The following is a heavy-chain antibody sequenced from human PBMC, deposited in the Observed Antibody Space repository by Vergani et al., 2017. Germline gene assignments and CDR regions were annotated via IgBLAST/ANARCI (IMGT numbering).Heavy chain of an antibody. D-gene: IGHD5-12*01. CDR2: ISAYNGNR. Sequence: QVQLVQSGAEVKKPGASVKVSCKASGYTFTSYGISWVRQAPGQGLEWMGWISAYNGNRNYAQKLQGRVTMTTDTSTRTAYMELRSLRSDDTAVYYCARDRTEGWILGYYMDVWGKGTTVTVSS. CDR1: GYTFTSYG. V-gene: IGHV1-18*01. CDR3: ARDRTEGWILGYYMDV. J-gene: IGHJ6*03.